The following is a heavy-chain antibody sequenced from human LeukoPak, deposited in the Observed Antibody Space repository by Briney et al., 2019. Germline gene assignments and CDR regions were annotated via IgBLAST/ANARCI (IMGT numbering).Heavy chain of an antibody. CDR3: ARDGGQQWLTNYYSYGMDV. D-gene: IGHD6-19*01. CDR2: IIPIFGTA. J-gene: IGHJ6*02. Sequence: SVKVSCKASGGTFSSYAISWVRQAPGQGLEWMGGIIPIFGTANYAQKFQGRVTITADESTSTAYMELSSLRSEDTAVYYCARDGGQQWLTNYYSYGMDVWGQGTTVTVSS. V-gene: IGHV1-69*01. CDR1: GGTFSSYA.